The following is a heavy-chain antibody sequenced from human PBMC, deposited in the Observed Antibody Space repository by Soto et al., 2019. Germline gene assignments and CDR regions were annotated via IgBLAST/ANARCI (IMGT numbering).Heavy chain of an antibody. Sequence: GASVKVSCKASGYTFTGYYMHWVRQAPGQGLEWMGWINPNSGGTNYAQKFQGWVTMTRDTSISTAYMELSRLRSDDTAVYYCARDKERISNDSSGLDVWGQGTTVTVSS. CDR3: ARDKERISNDSSGLDV. J-gene: IGHJ6*02. CDR2: INPNSGGT. CDR1: GYTFTGYY. D-gene: IGHD3-22*01. V-gene: IGHV1-2*04.